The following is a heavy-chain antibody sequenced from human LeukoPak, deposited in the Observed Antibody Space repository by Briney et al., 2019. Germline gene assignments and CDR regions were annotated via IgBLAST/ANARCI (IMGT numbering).Heavy chain of an antibody. CDR1: GFTFSSYW. D-gene: IGHD2-2*02. CDR3: ARDCSSSSCYRSGFDP. CDR2: INSDGSST. J-gene: IGHJ5*02. Sequence: PGGSLRLSCAASGFTFSSYWMNWVRQAPGKGLVWVSRINSDGSSTNYADSVKGRFTISRDNAKNTLYLQMNSLRAEDTAMYYCARDCSSSSCYRSGFDPWGQGTLVTVSS. V-gene: IGHV3-74*01.